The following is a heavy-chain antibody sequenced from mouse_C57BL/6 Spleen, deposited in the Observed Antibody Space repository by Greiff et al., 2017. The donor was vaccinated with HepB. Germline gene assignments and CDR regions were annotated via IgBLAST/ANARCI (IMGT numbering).Heavy chain of an antibody. D-gene: IGHD1-1*01. J-gene: IGHJ3*01. V-gene: IGHV1-22*01. CDR2: INPNNGGT. Sequence: EVQLQQSGPELVKPGASVKMSCKASGYTFTDYNMHWVKQSHGKSLEWIGYINPNNGGTSYNQTFKGKATLTINKSSSTAYMELRSRTSEDSAVYYCAIADFYYVSSSFAYWGQGTLVTVSA. CDR3: AIADFYYVSSSFAY. CDR1: GYTFTDYN.